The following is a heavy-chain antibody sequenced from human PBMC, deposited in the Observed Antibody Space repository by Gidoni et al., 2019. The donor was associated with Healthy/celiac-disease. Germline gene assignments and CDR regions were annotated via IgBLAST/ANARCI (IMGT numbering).Heavy chain of an antibody. CDR2: ISYDGSNK. V-gene: IGHV3-30*18. Sequence: QVQLVESGGGVVQPGRSLSLSCAASGFTFSSYGMHWVRQAPGKGLEWVAVISYDGSNKYYADSVKGRFTISRDNSKNTLYLQMNSLRAEDTAVYYCAKTQNRRVIGWYFDLWGRGTLVTVSS. D-gene: IGHD2-21*01. CDR1: GFTFSSYG. CDR3: AKTQNRRVIGWYFDL. J-gene: IGHJ2*01.